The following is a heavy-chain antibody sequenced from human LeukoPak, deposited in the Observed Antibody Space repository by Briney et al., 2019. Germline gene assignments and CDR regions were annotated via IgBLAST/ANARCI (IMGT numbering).Heavy chain of an antibody. CDR2: ISWNSGSI. CDR1: GFTFDDYA. Sequence: GGSLRLSCAASGFTFDDYAMHWVRQAPGKGLEWVSGISWNSGSIGYADSVKGRFTISRDNAKNSLYLQMNSLRAEDTALYNCAKDMYYYDSSGYYAYWGQGTLVTVSS. D-gene: IGHD3-22*01. CDR3: AKDMYYYDSSGYYAY. V-gene: IGHV3-9*01. J-gene: IGHJ4*02.